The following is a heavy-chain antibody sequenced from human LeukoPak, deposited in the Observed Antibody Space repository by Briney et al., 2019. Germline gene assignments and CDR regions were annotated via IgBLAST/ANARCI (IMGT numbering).Heavy chain of an antibody. CDR3: ARGRGSSVY. CDR1: GFRLSSYW. Sequence: GCLRLSWAASGFRLSSYWMSWVRQAPGKGLEWVGYIKQDGSEKYYVDSVKGPFTISRDNAKNTLYMQMDSLRAEDTAVYYCARGRGSSVYWGQGTLVTVSS. J-gene: IGHJ4*02. CDR2: IKQDGSEK. D-gene: IGHD1-26*01. V-gene: IGHV3-7*01.